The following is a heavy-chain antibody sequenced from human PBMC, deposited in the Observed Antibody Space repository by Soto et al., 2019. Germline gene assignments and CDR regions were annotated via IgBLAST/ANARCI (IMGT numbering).Heavy chain of an antibody. CDR1: GYTFTSYA. D-gene: IGHD3-9*01. J-gene: IGHJ6*02. CDR2: INAGNGNT. CDR3: ARTFYDILTGTYYYYYGMDV. V-gene: IGHV1-3*01. Sequence: SVKVSCKASGYTFTSYAMHWVRQAPGQRLEWMGWINAGNGNTKYSQKFQGRVTITRDTSASTAYMELSSLRSEDTAVYYCARTFYDILTGTYYYYYGMDVWGQGTTVTVSS.